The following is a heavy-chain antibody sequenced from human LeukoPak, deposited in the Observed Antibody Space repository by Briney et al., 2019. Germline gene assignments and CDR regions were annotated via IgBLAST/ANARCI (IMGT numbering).Heavy chain of an antibody. CDR3: ARGSGWYFY. CDR2: INHSGST. V-gene: IGHV4-34*01. J-gene: IGHJ4*02. Sequence: SETLSLTCAVYGGSFSGYYWSWIRQPPGKGLEWIGEINHSGSTNYNPSLKSRVTISVDTSKNQFSLKLSSVTAADTAVYYCARGSGWYFYWGQGTLVTVSS. D-gene: IGHD6-19*01. CDR1: GGSFSGYY.